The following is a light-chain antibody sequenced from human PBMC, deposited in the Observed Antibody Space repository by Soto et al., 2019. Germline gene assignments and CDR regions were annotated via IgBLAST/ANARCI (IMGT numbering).Light chain of an antibody. CDR2: WAS. CDR1: QSVLYSSNNENY. V-gene: IGKV4-1*01. CDR3: QQYYSTPWT. J-gene: IGKJ1*01. Sequence: DIVMTQSPDSLAESLGERATINCKSSQSVLYSSNNENYLAWYQQKPGQPPKLLIYWASTRESGVPDRFSGSGSGTDFTLTISSLQAEDVAVYYCQQYYSTPWTFGQGTKVEIK.